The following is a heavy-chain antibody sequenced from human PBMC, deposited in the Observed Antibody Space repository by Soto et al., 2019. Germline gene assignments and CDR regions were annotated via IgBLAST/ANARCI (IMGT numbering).Heavy chain of an antibody. Sequence: PGGSLRLSCAASGFTFSSHAMSWVRQAPGKGLEWVSAISGSGGSTYYADSVKGRFTISRDNSKNTLYLQMNSLRAEDTAVYYCANYYDSSGYYFRYFDYWGQGTLVTV. CDR2: ISGSGGST. CDR1: GFTFSSHA. V-gene: IGHV3-23*01. D-gene: IGHD3-22*01. CDR3: ANYYDSSGYYFRYFDY. J-gene: IGHJ4*02.